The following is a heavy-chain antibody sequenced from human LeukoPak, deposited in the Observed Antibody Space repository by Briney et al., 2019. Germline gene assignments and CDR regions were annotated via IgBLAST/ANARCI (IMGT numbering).Heavy chain of an antibody. CDR2: ISGYNTNP. D-gene: IGHD2-2*01. V-gene: IGHV1-18*01. CDR1: GYDFTRYG. CDR3: ATVGRDCSSIRCTWEDWFDP. Sequence: ASVKVSCKASGYDFTRYGITWVREAPGQGPEWMGWISGYNTNPRYAQNVQDRVTLTTDTSTTTAYMELRSLKSDDTAVYYCATVGRDCSSIRCTWEDWFDPWGQGTLVIVSS. J-gene: IGHJ5*02.